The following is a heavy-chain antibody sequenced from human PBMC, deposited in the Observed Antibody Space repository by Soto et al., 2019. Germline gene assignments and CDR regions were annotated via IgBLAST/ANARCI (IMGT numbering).Heavy chain of an antibody. Sequence: GALVKVSCKASGSGFISSGIQWVRQAHGQRLEWIGWIVVASGQTNYAQNFRGRVAITRDTSTATAYIELTGLTSEDTAVYYCAKDPPSERMQPDYGMDVWGQGTTVTVSS. V-gene: IGHV1-58*02. CDR2: IVVASGQT. J-gene: IGHJ6*02. D-gene: IGHD6-13*01. CDR3: AKDPPSERMQPDYGMDV. CDR1: GSGFISSG.